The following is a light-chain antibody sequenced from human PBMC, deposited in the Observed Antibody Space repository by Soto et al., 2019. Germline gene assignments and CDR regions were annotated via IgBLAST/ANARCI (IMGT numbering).Light chain of an antibody. CDR3: CSYAGSSTYVV. J-gene: IGLJ2*01. V-gene: IGLV2-23*02. CDR1: SSDVGSYNL. CDR2: EVS. Sequence: ALTQPASVSGSPGQSITLSCTGTSSDVGSYNLVSWYQQHPGKAPKLMIYEVSKRPSGVSNRFSGSKSGNTASLTISGLQAEDEADYYCCSYAGSSTYVVFGGGTKVTVL.